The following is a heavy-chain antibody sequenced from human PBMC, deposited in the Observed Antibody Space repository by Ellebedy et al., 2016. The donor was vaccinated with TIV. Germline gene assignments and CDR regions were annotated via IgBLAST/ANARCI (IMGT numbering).Heavy chain of an antibody. CDR3: ATHSSTASYYYYYYGMDV. Sequence: AASVKVSCKVSGYTLTELSMHWVRQAPGKGLEWMGGFDPEDGETIYAQKFQGRVTMTEDTSTDTAYMELSSLRSEDTAVYYCATHSSTASYYYYYYGMDVWGQGTTVTVSS. CDR1: GYTLTELS. D-gene: IGHD3-10*01. V-gene: IGHV1-24*01. CDR2: FDPEDGET. J-gene: IGHJ6*02.